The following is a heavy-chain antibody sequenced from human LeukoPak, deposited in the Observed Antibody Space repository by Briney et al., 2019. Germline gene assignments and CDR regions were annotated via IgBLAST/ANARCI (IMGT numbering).Heavy chain of an antibody. V-gene: IGHV4-34*01. CDR3: ARHYHVGFLTIWGQKARFDP. D-gene: IGHD3-9*01. CDR2: INHSGST. Sequence: PSETLSLTCAVYGGSFSGYCWSWIRQPPGKGLEWIGEINHSGSTNYNPSLKSRVTISVDTSKNQFSLKLSSVTAADTAVYYCARHYHVGFLTIWGQKARFDPWGQGTLVTVSS. J-gene: IGHJ5*02. CDR1: GGSFSGYC.